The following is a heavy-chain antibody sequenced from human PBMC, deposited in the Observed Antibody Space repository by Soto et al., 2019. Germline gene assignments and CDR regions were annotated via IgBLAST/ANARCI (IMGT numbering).Heavy chain of an antibody. J-gene: IGHJ6*02. CDR2: IGSAGDS. CDR3: ARGSKGTYGMDV. Sequence: PGGSLRLSCAASGYTFRSYDMHWVRQVTGKGLEWVSVIGSAGDSNYAPSVKGRFTISRENAKNSLYLQMNSLRAGDTAVYYCARGSKGTYGMDVWSQGTTVTVSS. CDR1: GYTFRSYD. D-gene: IGHD3-10*01. V-gene: IGHV3-13*01.